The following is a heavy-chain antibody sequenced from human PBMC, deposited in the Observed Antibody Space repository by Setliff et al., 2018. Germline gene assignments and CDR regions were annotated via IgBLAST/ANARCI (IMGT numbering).Heavy chain of an antibody. D-gene: IGHD3-10*01. CDR3: ARVKGGRGFGELLSNWFDP. CDR2: IYHSGST. V-gene: IGHV4-38-2*01. Sequence: PSETLSLTCAVSGYSISSGYYWGWIRQPPGKGLVWIGSIYHSGSTYYNPSLKSRGTKTVDTSNNQFSLKLSSVTAADTALDYCARVKGGRGFGELLSNWFDPWGQGTLVTVSS. CDR1: GYSISSGYY. J-gene: IGHJ5*02.